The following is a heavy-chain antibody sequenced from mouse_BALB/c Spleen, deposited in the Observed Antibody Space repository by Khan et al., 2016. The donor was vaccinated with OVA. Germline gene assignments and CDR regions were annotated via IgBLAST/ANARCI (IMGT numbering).Heavy chain of an antibody. Sequence: EVQLQESGPGLVKPSQSLSLTCSVTGYSITSGYFWNWIRQFPGNKLEWMGYIRYDGNSNYNPSLKNRISITRDTSKNQFFLKLNSVNPEDTATSSCARGANSGPPWFAYWGQGTPVTVSA. V-gene: IGHV3-6*02. D-gene: IGHD3-1*01. CDR2: IRYDGNS. J-gene: IGHJ3*01. CDR3: ARGANSGPPWFAY. CDR1: GYSITSGYF.